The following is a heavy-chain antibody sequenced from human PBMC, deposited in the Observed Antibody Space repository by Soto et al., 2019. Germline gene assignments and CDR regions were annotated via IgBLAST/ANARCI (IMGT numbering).Heavy chain of an antibody. J-gene: IGHJ6*02. CDR3: ASAPIVVVPAAVYYYYGMDV. V-gene: IGHV1-69*01. Sequence: GASVKVSCKTSAGTFSSYVISWVRPAPGQGLEWMGGIIPIFGTANYAQKFQGRVTITADESTSTAYMELSSLRSEDTAVYYCASAPIVVVPAAVYYYYGMDVWGQGTTVTVSS. CDR2: IIPIFGTA. D-gene: IGHD2-2*01. CDR1: AGTFSSYV.